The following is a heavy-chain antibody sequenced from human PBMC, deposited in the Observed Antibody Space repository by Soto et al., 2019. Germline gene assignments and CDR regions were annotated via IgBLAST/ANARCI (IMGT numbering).Heavy chain of an antibody. D-gene: IGHD5-18*01. Sequence: QVQLQESGPGLVKPSQTLSLTCTVSGGSISSGGYYWSWIRQHPGKGLEWIGYIYYSGSTYYNPSLKXXVXIXXDTSKNQFSLKLSSVTAADTAVYYCAIGTATRVDYWGQGTLVTVSS. CDR2: IYYSGST. CDR3: AIGTATRVDY. J-gene: IGHJ4*02. CDR1: GGSISSGGYY. V-gene: IGHV4-31*01.